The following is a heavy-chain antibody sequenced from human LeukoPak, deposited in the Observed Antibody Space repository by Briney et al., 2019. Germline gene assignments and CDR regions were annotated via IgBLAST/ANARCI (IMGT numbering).Heavy chain of an antibody. CDR2: IKQDGSEK. D-gene: IGHD3-3*01. V-gene: IGHV3-7*01. CDR3: ARDRTTIFGVVLDY. Sequence: PGGSLRLSCAASGVTFSSYWMSWVRQAPGKGLEWLANIKQDGSEKYYVDSVKGRFTISRDNAKNSLYLQMNSLRAEDTAVYYCARDRTTIFGVVLDYWGQGTLVTVSS. CDR1: GVTFSSYW. J-gene: IGHJ4*02.